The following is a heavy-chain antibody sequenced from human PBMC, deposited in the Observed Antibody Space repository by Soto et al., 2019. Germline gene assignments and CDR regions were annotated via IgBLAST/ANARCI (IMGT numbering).Heavy chain of an antibody. J-gene: IGHJ6*02. CDR3: AKDGVAARGNYYYGMDV. D-gene: IGHD6-6*01. CDR2: ISGSGGST. V-gene: IGHV3-23*01. Sequence: EVQLLESGGGLVQPGGSLRLSCAASGFTFSSYAMSWVRQAPGKGLEWVSAISGSGGSTYYADSVKGRFTISRDNSKNTLYLHMNSLRAEDTAVYYCAKDGVAARGNYYYGMDVWGQGTTVTVSS. CDR1: GFTFSSYA.